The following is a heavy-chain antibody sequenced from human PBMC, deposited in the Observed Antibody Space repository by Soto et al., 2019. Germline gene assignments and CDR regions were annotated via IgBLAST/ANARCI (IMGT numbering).Heavy chain of an antibody. D-gene: IGHD3-10*01. Sequence: EVQLVESGGGLVQPGGSLRLSCAASGFTFSSYDMHWVRQATGKGLEWVSAIGTAGDTYYPGSVKGRFTISRENAKNSLYLQMNSLRAGDTAVYYCARERVWFGEWDGMDVWGQGTTVTVSS. CDR2: IGTAGDT. CDR3: ARERVWFGEWDGMDV. V-gene: IGHV3-13*01. CDR1: GFTFSSYD. J-gene: IGHJ6*02.